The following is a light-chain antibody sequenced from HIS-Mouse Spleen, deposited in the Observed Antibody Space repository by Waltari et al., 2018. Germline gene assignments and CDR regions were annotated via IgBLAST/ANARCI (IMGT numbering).Light chain of an antibody. J-gene: IGLJ2*01. Sequence: QSALTQPASVSGSPGQSITISCTGTSSDAGGYNYVSWYQQPPGKAPKLMIYEVSNRHSGVSNRFSGSKSGNTASLTISGLQAEDEADYYCSSYTSSSTVFGGGTKLTVL. CDR1: SSDAGGYNY. CDR3: SSYTSSSTV. V-gene: IGLV2-14*01. CDR2: EVS.